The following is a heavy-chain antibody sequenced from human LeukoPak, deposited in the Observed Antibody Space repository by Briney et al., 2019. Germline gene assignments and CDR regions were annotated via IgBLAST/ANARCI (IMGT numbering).Heavy chain of an antibody. V-gene: IGHV3-7*01. CDR1: GLTFSTYW. J-gene: IGHJ3*02. CDR3: ARQETSSYNGAFDI. Sequence: GGSLRLSCAASGLTFSTYWMSWVRQAPGKGLEWVANIKKDGSEKYYVDSVKGRFTISRDNAKNSLYLQMNSLRADDTAVYHCARQETSSYNGAFDIWGQGTMVTVSS. D-gene: IGHD1-26*01. CDR2: IKKDGSEK.